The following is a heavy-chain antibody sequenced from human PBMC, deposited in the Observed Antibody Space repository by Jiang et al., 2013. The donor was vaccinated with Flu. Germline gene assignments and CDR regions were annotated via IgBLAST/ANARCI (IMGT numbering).Heavy chain of an antibody. D-gene: IGHD6-19*01. CDR1: GYTFTTYA. J-gene: IGHJ4*02. CDR3: ARAGRAGSSGWYDYFEY. CDR2: INTNTGNP. Sequence: QSGSELKKPGASVKVPCRASGYTFTTYALSWVRQAPGQGLEWMGWINTNTGNPKYAQGFTGRFVFSLDTSVSTAYLEISSLKAEDTGVYYCARAGRAGSSGWYDYFEYWGQGTLVTVSS. V-gene: IGHV7-4-1*02.